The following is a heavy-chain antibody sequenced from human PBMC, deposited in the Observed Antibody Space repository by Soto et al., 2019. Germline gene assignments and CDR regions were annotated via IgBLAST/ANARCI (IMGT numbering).Heavy chain of an antibody. D-gene: IGHD6-13*01. CDR2: TNHSGST. V-gene: IGHV4-34*01. Sequence: TSETLSLTCALYGGSFSGYYWSWIRQPPGKGLEWIGETNHSGSTNYNPSLKSRVTISVDTSKNQFSLTLTSVTAADTAIYYCASHFGTGGYGAFDIWGQGTVVTVSS. J-gene: IGHJ3*02. CDR3: ASHFGTGGYGAFDI. CDR1: GGSFSGYY.